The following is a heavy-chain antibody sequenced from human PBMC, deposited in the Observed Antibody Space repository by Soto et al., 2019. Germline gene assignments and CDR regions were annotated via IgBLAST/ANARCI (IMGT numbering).Heavy chain of an antibody. CDR2: IIPIFGTA. Sequence: QVQLVQSGAEVKKPGSSVKVSCKASGGTFSSYAISWVRQAPGQGLEWMGGIIPIFGTANYAQKFQGRVTITADKSTSTAYMELSSLRSEDTAVYYCARVFWCGSILDTYYYYGMDVWGQGTTVTVSS. CDR1: GGTFSSYA. V-gene: IGHV1-69*06. D-gene: IGHD3-3*01. CDR3: ARVFWCGSILDTYYYYGMDV. J-gene: IGHJ6*02.